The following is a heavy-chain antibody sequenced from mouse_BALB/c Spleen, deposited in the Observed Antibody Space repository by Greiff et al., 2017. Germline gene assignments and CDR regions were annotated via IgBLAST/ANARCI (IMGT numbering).Heavy chain of an antibody. Sequence: VQLKESGAELVRPGASVKLSCTASGFNFKDYYMHWVKQSPEQGLEWIGWIDPENGDTEYAPKFQGKATMTADTSSNTAYLQLSSLTSEDTAVYYCNAYGNHYAMDYWGQGTSVTVSS. V-gene: IGHV14-4*02. CDR3: NAYGNHYAMDY. CDR1: GFNFKDYY. J-gene: IGHJ4*01. D-gene: IGHD2-1*01. CDR2: IDPENGDT.